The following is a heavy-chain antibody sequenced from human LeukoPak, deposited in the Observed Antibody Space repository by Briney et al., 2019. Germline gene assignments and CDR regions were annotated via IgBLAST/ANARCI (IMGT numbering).Heavy chain of an antibody. J-gene: IGHJ3*01. CDR2: IYPGHSET. CDR3: ARSPADGYTYGVDDF. Sequence: GESLKISCKGSGYSFNYYWIGWVRQMPGKGLEWMGIIYPGHSETRYSPSFQGQVTISADKSISTAYLQWSSLKASDTAMYFCARSPADGYTYGVDDFWGQGTLVTVSS. CDR1: GYSFNYYW. V-gene: IGHV5-51*01. D-gene: IGHD5-24*01.